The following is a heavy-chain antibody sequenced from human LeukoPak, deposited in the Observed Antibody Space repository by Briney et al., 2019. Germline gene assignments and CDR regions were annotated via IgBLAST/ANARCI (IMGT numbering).Heavy chain of an antibody. V-gene: IGHV3-23*01. Sequence: PGGSLRLSCAASGFTFSSYAMSWVRQAPGKGLEWVSTMTGSGGSTYYADSVKGRFTISRDNSKNTLSLQMNSLRAEDTAVYYCAKGRSSWSAFDYWGQGTLVTVSS. CDR2: MTGSGGST. CDR3: AKGRSSWSAFDY. CDR1: GFTFSSYA. D-gene: IGHD6-13*01. J-gene: IGHJ4*02.